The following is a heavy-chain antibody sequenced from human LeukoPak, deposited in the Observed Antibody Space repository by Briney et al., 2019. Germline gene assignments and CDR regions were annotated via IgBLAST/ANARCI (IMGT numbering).Heavy chain of an antibody. CDR1: GCTFSGYA. D-gene: IGHD3-16*01. J-gene: IGHJ3*02. CDR2: IIPIFGTA. Sequence: AASVKISCTASGCTFSGYAIKWVRQVPGQGLEWMGGIIPIFGTANYAQKFQGRVTITADESTSTAYMELSSLRSEDTAVYYCARDANYHDSDAHYDALDIWGQGTLVTVSS. V-gene: IGHV1-69*01. CDR3: ARDANYHDSDAHYDALDI.